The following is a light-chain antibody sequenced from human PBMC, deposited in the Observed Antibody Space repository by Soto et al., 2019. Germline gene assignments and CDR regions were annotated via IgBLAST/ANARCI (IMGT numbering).Light chain of an antibody. J-gene: IGKJ1*01. Sequence: IVLTQYPGTLSLSPGERATLSCRASQSLSSSYLAWYPQKPGQAPRLLIYGASSRATGIPDRFSGSGSGTDFTLTISGLEPEDFAVYYCQQYNSPPVTFGQGTKVEI. CDR1: QSLSSSY. CDR2: GAS. V-gene: IGKV3-20*01. CDR3: QQYNSPPVT.